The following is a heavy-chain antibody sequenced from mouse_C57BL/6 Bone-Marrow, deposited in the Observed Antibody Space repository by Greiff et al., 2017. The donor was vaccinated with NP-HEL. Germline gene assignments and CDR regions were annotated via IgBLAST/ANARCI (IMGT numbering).Heavy chain of an antibody. CDR1: GYTFTSYG. Sequence: QVQLQQSGAELARPGASVKLSCKASGYTFTSYGISWVKQRTGQGLEWIGEIYPRSGNTYYNEKFKGKATLTADNTSSTAYMELRSLTSEDSAVYFCARERLLRPAWFAYWGQGTLVTVSA. J-gene: IGHJ3*01. CDR2: IYPRSGNT. CDR3: ARERLLRPAWFAY. V-gene: IGHV1-81*01. D-gene: IGHD1-2*01.